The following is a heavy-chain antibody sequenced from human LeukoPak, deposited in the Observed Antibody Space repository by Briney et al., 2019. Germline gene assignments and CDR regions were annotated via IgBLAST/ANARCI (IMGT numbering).Heavy chain of an antibody. CDR2: IYSGGST. Sequence: GGSLILSCAASGFTVSSNYMSWVRQAPGKGLEWVSVIYSGGSTYYADSVKGRFTISRDNSKNTLYLQMNSLRAEDTAVYYCARGDCSSTSCYYYYYYGMDVWGKGTTVTVSS. CDR1: GFTVSSNY. V-gene: IGHV3-53*01. D-gene: IGHD2-2*01. CDR3: ARGDCSSTSCYYYYYYGMDV. J-gene: IGHJ6*04.